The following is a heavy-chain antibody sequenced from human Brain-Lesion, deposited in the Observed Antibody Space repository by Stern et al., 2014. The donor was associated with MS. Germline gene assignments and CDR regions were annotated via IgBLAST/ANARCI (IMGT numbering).Heavy chain of an antibody. D-gene: IGHD3-3*01. V-gene: IGHV1-2*02. J-gene: IGHJ6*02. CDR2: INPNTSGP. Sequence: VQLVESGAEVKKPGASVKVSCKTSGYIFTGYYIHWVRQAPGQGLEWMAWINPNTSGPKYAQKFQGRVTMSRDTSISTAYVELSSLTSDDTAVYYCARDQRGITIFGVVTDYYYLGMDVWGQGTTVTVSS. CDR3: ARDQRGITIFGVVTDYYYLGMDV. CDR1: GYIFTGYY.